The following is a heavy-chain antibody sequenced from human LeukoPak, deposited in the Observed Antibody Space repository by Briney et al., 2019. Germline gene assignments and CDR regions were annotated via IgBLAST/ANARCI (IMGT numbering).Heavy chain of an antibody. D-gene: IGHD3-10*01. CDR2: IYYSGST. J-gene: IGHJ3*02. CDR1: GGSISSYY. CDR3: ARLITMVRGVDDAFDI. V-gene: IGHV4-59*08. Sequence: SETLSLTCTVSGGSISSYYWSWIRQPPGKGLEWIGYIYYSGSTNYNPPLKSRVTISVDTSKNQFSLKLSSVTAADTAVYYCARLITMVRGVDDAFDIWGQGTMVTVSS.